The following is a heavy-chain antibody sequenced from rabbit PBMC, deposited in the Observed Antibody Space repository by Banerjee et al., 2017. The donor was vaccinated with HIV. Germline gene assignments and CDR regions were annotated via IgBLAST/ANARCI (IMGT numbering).Heavy chain of an antibody. CDR3: ARTSSMDL. CDR1: GFSFSSTYW. J-gene: IGHJ4*01. Sequence: QSLEESGGDLVKPGASLTLTCKVSGFSFSSTYWICWVRQAPGKGLEWIACIYGGSHGNHYYASWAKGRFTISKTSSTTVTVQMTSLTAADTATYFCARTSSMDLWGQGTLVTVS. D-gene: IGHD1-1*01. CDR2: IYGGSHGNH. V-gene: IGHV1S40*01.